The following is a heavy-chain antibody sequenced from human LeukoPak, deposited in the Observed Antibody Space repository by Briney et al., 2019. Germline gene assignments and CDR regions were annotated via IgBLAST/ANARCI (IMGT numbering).Heavy chain of an antibody. CDR3: ARGHGEEDIVVVVAATLNYYYYGMDV. J-gene: IGHJ6*02. Sequence: SETLSLTCAVYGGSFSGYYWSWIRQPPGKGLEWIGEINHSGSTNHNPSLKSRVTISVDTSKNQFSLKLSSVTAADTAVYYCARGHGEEDIVVVVAATLNYYYYGMDVWGQGTTVTVSS. V-gene: IGHV4-34*01. CDR2: INHSGST. CDR1: GGSFSGYY. D-gene: IGHD2-15*01.